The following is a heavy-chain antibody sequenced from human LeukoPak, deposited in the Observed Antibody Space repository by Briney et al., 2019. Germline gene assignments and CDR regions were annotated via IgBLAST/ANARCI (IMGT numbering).Heavy chain of an antibody. CDR1: GYNFASYW. J-gene: IGHJ4*02. D-gene: IGHD6-6*01. CDR3: ARHKREGTSSDRTLDY. Sequence: GESLKSSCKGSGYNFASYWIGWVRQMPGKGLEWMGITNPGDSDTRYSPSFQGQVTISADKSISTAYLQWSSLKASDTAMYYCARHKREGTSSDRTLDYWGQGTLVTVSS. CDR2: TNPGDSDT. V-gene: IGHV5-51*01.